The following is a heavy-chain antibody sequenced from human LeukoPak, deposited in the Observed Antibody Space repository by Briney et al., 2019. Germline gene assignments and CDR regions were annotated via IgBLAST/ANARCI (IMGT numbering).Heavy chain of an antibody. CDR3: ATGRVIVVNY. J-gene: IGHJ4*02. D-gene: IGHD2/OR15-2a*01. Sequence: ASVKVSCKASGYTFSDYFMHWVQQAPGKGLVWMGRVDPEDGQTKYAEKFQGRVTITADTSTDTVYMELSGLTSADTAVYYCATGRVIVVNYWGQGTLVTVFS. V-gene: IGHV1-69-2*01. CDR1: GYTFSDYF. CDR2: VDPEDGQT.